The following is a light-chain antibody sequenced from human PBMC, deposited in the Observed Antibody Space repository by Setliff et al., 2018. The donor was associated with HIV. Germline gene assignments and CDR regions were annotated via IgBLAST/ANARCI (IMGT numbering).Light chain of an antibody. Sequence: SVLTQPASVSGSPGQSITISCTGTSSDVGAYNYVSWYQQHPGKAPQLLIYEVTNRPSGVSNRFSGSKSGNTASLTISGLQAEDEADYYCSSYSINSTPYVFGTGTKVTVL. CDR1: SSDVGAYNY. CDR3: SSYSINSTPYV. J-gene: IGLJ1*01. CDR2: EVT. V-gene: IGLV2-14*01.